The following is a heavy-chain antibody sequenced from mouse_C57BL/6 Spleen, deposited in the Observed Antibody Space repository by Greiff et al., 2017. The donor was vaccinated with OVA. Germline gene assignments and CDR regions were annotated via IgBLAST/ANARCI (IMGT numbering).Heavy chain of an antibody. Sequence: QVHVKQSGPGLVQPSQSLSITCTVSGFSLTSYGVHWVRQSPGKGLEWLGVIWRGGSTDYNAAFMSRLSITKDNSKSQVFFKMNSLQADDTAIYYCAKNSSPGGSSSWYFDVWGTGTTVTVSS. V-gene: IGHV2-5*01. CDR1: GFSLTSYG. D-gene: IGHD1-1*01. J-gene: IGHJ1*03. CDR3: AKNSSPGGSSSWYFDV. CDR2: IWRGGST.